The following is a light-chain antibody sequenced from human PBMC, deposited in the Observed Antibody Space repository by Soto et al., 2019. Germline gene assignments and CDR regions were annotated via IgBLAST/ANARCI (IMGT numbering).Light chain of an antibody. J-gene: IGKJ4*01. CDR1: QSVSSSY. V-gene: IGKV3-20*01. CDR2: GAS. CDR3: QQYGRSPLT. Sequence: EIVLTQSPGTLSLSPGERAILSCRASQSVSSSYLAWYQQKPGQAPRLLIYGASSRATGIPDRFSGSGSGTDFTLTISRLEPEDFAGYYCQQYGRSPLTFGGGTKVEIK.